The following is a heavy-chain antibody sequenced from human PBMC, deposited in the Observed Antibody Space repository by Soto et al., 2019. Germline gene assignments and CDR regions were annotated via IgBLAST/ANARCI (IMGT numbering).Heavy chain of an antibody. V-gene: IGHV3-30*03. Sequence: GGSLRLSCAASGFTFSDYGMHWVRQAPGKGLEWVAVISYDGNSKYYADSVKGRFTLSRDNSKNTLYLQMSSMTAADTAVYYCARVFITVATNDAIDVWGQGTTVTVSS. D-gene: IGHD6-19*01. J-gene: IGHJ6*02. CDR3: ARVFITVATNDAIDV. CDR1: GFTFSDYG. CDR2: ISYDGNSK.